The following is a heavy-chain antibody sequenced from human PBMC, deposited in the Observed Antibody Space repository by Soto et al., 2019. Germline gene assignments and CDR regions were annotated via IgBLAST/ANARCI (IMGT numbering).Heavy chain of an antibody. J-gene: IGHJ5*02. CDR1: GFTFTSYG. CDR3: ARDRERGLGSRDA. CDR2: ISAFSGKT. V-gene: IGHV1-18*01. Sequence: QVQLVQSAVEVKKPGASVQVSCKTSGFTFTSYGISWVRQAPGQGLEWMGWISAFSGKTKFAQKLEGRVAMITEASTSTAYMELKSLRSDDTAVYYCARDRERGLGSRDAWGQGTLVIVSS. D-gene: IGHD3-10*01.